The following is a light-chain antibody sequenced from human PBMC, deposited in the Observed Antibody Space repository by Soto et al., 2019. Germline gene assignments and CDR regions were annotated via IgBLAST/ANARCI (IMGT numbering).Light chain of an antibody. CDR2: WAS. V-gene: IGKV4-1*01. CDR1: QSVLSSSNNKDY. Sequence: DIVMTQSPDSLSVSLGERATINCKSSQSVLSSSNNKDYLAWYQQKPGQPPKLLIYWASTRESGVPDRFSGSGSGTDFTLTISSLQAEDVAVYYCQQYYNTPLTFGGGTKVDI. J-gene: IGKJ4*01. CDR3: QQYYNTPLT.